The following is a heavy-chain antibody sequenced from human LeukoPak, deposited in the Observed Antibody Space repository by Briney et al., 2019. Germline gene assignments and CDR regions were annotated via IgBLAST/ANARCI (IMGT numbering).Heavy chain of an antibody. J-gene: IGHJ5*02. Sequence: SETLSLTCTVSGGSISSSYYWGWIRQPPGKGLEWFGIIYHSGSTYYNPSLKSRVTISVDTSKNQFSLKLSSVTAADTAVYYCARGRTTNNWFDPWGQGTLVTVSS. V-gene: IGHV4-38-2*02. CDR2: IYHSGST. CDR3: ARGRTTNNWFDP. D-gene: IGHD4-11*01. CDR1: GGSISSSYY.